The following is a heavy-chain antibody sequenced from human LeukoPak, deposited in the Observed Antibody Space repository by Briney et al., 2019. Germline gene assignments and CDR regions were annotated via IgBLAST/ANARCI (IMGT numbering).Heavy chain of an antibody. CDR2: IKSKTDGGTT. Sequence: GGSLRLSCGASGFTFSNAWMTWVRQAPGKGLEWVGRIKSKTDGGTTDYAAPVKGRFTISRDDSKNTVYLQMNSLKTEDTAVYYCTTYPMVYAMNYWGQGTQVTVSS. V-gene: IGHV3-15*01. CDR3: TTYPMVYAMNY. J-gene: IGHJ4*02. CDR1: GFTFSNAW. D-gene: IGHD2-8*01.